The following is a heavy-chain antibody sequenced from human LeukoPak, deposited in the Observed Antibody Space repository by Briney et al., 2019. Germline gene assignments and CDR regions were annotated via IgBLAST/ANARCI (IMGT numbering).Heavy chain of an antibody. D-gene: IGHD3-9*01. J-gene: IGHJ4*02. CDR1: GFTFSSYA. V-gene: IGHV3-30-3*01. Sequence: GGSLRLSCAASGFTFSSYAMHWVRQAPGKGLEWVAVISYDGSNKYYADSVKGRFTISRDNSKNTLYLQMNSLRAEDTAVYYCARELRYFDWLLPIFDYWGQGTLVAVSS. CDR2: ISYDGSNK. CDR3: ARELRYFDWLLPIFDY.